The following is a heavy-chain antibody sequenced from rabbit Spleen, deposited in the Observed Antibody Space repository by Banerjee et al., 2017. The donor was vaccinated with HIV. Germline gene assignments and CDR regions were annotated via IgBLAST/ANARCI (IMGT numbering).Heavy chain of an antibody. CDR2: IYAGSSGST. CDR1: GFTFSSGHY. V-gene: IGHV1S45*01. CDR3: ARDQSSGWGVILDL. J-gene: IGHJ4*01. D-gene: IGHD4-1*01. Sequence: QEQLVESGGGLVQPEGSLTLTCTASGFTFSSGHYMCWVRQAPGKGLEWIACIYAGSSGSTYYASWAKGRFTVSKASSTTVTLQMTSLTAADTATYFCARDQSSGWGVILDLWGQGTLVTVS.